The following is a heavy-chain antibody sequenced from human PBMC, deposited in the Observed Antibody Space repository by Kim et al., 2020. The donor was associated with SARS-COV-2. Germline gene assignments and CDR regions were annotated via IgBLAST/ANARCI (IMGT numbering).Heavy chain of an antibody. CDR1: GFTFSSYG. CDR3: AKSFGGYGTFDY. J-gene: IGHJ4*02. D-gene: IGHD5-12*01. Sequence: GGSLRLSCAASGFTFSSYGMHWVRQAPGKGLEWVAVIWYDGSNKYYADSVKGRFTISRDNSKNTLYLQMNSLRAEDTAVYYCAKSFGGYGTFDYWGQGTLVTVSS. CDR2: IWYDGSNK. V-gene: IGHV3-33*06.